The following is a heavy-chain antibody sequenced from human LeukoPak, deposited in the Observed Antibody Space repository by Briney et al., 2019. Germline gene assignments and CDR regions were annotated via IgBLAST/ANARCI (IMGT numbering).Heavy chain of an antibody. CDR3: ARGYVEMATSLDAFDI. CDR1: GYTFTGYY. V-gene: IGHV1-2*02. D-gene: IGHD5-24*01. CDR2: INPNSGGT. Sequence: ASVKVSCKASGYTFTGYYMHWVRQAPGQGLEWMGWINPNSGGTNYAQKFQGRVTMTRDTSISTAYMELSRLRSDDTAVYYCARGYVEMATSLDAFDIWGQGTMVTVSS. J-gene: IGHJ3*02.